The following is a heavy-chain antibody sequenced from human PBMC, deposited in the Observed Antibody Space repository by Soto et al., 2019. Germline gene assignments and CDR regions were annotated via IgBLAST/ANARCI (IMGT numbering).Heavy chain of an antibody. V-gene: IGHV4-34*01. Sequence: PSETLSLTCAVYGGSFSGYYWSWIRQPPGKGLEWIGEINHSGSTNYNPSLKSRVTISVYTSKNQFSLKLSSVTAADTAVYYCARKFGIAARPPPSRYMDVWGKGTTVTVSS. D-gene: IGHD6-6*01. CDR2: INHSGST. J-gene: IGHJ6*03. CDR1: GGSFSGYY. CDR3: ARKFGIAARPPPSRYMDV.